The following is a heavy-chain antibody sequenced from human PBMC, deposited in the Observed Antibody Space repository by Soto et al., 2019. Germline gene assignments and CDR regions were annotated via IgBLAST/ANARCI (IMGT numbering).Heavy chain of an antibody. V-gene: IGHV1-18*04. J-gene: IGHJ4*01. CDR1: GYTFSNFY. Sequence: ASVKVSCKASGYTFSNFYINWVRQAPGQGLEWMGLINPYSGNTNYAEKLQGRVTMTTDTSTSTAYMELSSLRSDDTGLYYCATGGYIYGSFAYWGHGALVTV. CDR3: ATGGYIYGSFAY. CDR2: INPYSGNT. D-gene: IGHD5-18*01.